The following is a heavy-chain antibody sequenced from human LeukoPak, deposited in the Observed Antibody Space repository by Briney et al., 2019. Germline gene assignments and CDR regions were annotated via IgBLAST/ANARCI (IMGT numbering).Heavy chain of an antibody. CDR1: GFTFSSYW. Sequence: GGSLRLSCAASGFTFSSYWMSWVRQAPGKGLEWVANIKQDGSEKYYVDSVKGRFTISRDNARNFLYLQMNSLRVEDTAVYYCARDALDWYNWFDPWGQGTLVTVSS. CDR3: ARDALDWYNWFDP. CDR2: IKQDGSEK. J-gene: IGHJ5*02. D-gene: IGHD2-21*01. V-gene: IGHV3-7*01.